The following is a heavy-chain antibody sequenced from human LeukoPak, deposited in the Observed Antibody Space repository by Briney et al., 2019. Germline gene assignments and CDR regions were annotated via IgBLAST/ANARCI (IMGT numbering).Heavy chain of an antibody. J-gene: IGHJ6*03. CDR3: AREAVVFTAFYYYYYMDV. V-gene: IGHV4-61*02. CDR2: IYTSGST. CDR1: GGSISSGSYY. D-gene: IGHD6-19*01. Sequence: SETLSLTCTVSGGSISSGSYYWSWIRQPAGKGLEWIGRIYTSGSTNYNPALKSRVTISVDTSKNQFSLKLSSVTAADTAVYYCAREAVVFTAFYYYYYMDVWGKGTTVTVSS.